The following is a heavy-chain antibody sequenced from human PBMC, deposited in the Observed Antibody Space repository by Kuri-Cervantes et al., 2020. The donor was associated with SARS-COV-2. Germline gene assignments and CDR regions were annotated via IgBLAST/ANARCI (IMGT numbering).Heavy chain of an antibody. J-gene: IGHJ3*02. CDR3: ARIPGYSSGWLAFDI. Sequence: EYLKISCAASGFTFSSYWMSWVRQAPGKGLEWVANIKQDGSEKYYVDSVKGRFTISRDNAKNSLYLQMNSLRAEDTAVYYCARIPGYSSGWLAFDIWGQGTMVTVSS. V-gene: IGHV3-7*04. D-gene: IGHD6-19*01. CDR1: GFTFSSYW. CDR2: IKQDGSEK.